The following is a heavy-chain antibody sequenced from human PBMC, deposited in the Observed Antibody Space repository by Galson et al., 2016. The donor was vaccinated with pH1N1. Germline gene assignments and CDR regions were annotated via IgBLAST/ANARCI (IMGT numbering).Heavy chain of an antibody. CDR2: INPYSGDT. V-gene: IGHV1-2*06. Sequence: SVKVSCKASGYTFTFTGYFIHWVRQAPGQGLEFEWMGRINPYSGDTDFAQNSQGRVTMTRDTSIGTAYMEVSRLTSDDTAIYYCARVVAPPGHYAMEVWGPGPTVTVSS. J-gene: IGHJ6*02. CDR1: GYTFTFTGYF. CDR3: ARVVAPPGHYAMEV.